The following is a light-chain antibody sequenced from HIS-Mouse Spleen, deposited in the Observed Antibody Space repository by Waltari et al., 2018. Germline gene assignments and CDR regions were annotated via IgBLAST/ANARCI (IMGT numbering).Light chain of an antibody. CDR2: RNN. Sequence: QSVLTQPPSASGTPGQRVTISCSGSSSNIGSNTVYWYQQLPGTAPKLLIYRNNRRPAGVPDRFSGSKSGTSASLAISGLQSEDEADYYCAAWDDSLSGWVFGGGTKLTVL. J-gene: IGLJ3*02. CDR3: AAWDDSLSGWV. V-gene: IGLV1-47*01. CDR1: SSNIGSNT.